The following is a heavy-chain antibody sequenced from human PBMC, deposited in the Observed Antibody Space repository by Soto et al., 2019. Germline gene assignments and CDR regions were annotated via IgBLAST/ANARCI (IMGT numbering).Heavy chain of an antibody. CDR2: IYSGGST. V-gene: IGHV3-53*01. Sequence: GGSLRLSCAASGFAVSSNYMSWVRQAPGKGLEWVSVIYSGGSTYYADSVKGRFTISRDNSKNTLYLQMNSLRAEDTAVYYCARGPDYYDSSGYPPGAEYFQHWGQGTLVTVSS. CDR3: ARGPDYYDSSGYPPGAEYFQH. CDR1: GFAVSSNY. D-gene: IGHD3-22*01. J-gene: IGHJ1*01.